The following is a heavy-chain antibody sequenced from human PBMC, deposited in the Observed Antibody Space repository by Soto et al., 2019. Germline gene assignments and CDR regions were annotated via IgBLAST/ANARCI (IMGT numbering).Heavy chain of an antibody. CDR1: GFTFSSYG. J-gene: IGHJ5*02. CDR2: IWYDGSNK. V-gene: IGHV3-33*01. CDR3: ARDDVLLWFGEYHNWFDP. Sequence: PGGSLRLSCAASGFTFSSYGMHWVRQAPGKGLEWVAVIWYDGSNKYYADSVKGRFTISRDNSKNTLYLQMNSLRAEDTAVYYCARDDVLLWFGEYHNWFDPWGQGT. D-gene: IGHD3-10*01.